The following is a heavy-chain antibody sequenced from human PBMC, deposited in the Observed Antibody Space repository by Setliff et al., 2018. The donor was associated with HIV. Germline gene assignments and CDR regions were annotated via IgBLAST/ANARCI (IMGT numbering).Heavy chain of an antibody. J-gene: IGHJ4*01. Sequence: PSETLSLTCTVSGGSIISYYWNWIRQPAGQGLEWIGRIYTSGSTNYNPSLKDRVTMSVDTSKNQFSLRLTSVTAADTAFYFCARATGPTYYFDFWGHGNLVTVSS. CDR2: IYTSGST. V-gene: IGHV4-4*07. CDR1: GGSIISYY. CDR3: ARATGPTYYFDF.